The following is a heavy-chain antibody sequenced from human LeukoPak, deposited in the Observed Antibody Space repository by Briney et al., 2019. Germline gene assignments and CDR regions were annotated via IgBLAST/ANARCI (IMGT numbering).Heavy chain of an antibody. V-gene: IGHV3-33*01. Sequence: GGSLRLSCAASGXTFSSYGVHWVRQAPGKGLEWVAVIWYDGSNKYYADSVKGRFTISRDNSKNTLYLQMNSLRAEDTAVYYCARDSSGYHDYWGQGTLVTVSS. CDR3: ARDSSGYHDY. CDR1: GXTFSSYG. CDR2: IWYDGSNK. D-gene: IGHD3-22*01. J-gene: IGHJ4*02.